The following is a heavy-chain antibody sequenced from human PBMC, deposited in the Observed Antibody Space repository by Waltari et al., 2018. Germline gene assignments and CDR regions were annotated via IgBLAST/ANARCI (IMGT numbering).Heavy chain of an antibody. CDR3: GNLAR. V-gene: IGHV4-34*01. CDR1: GGSFNDYS. D-gene: IGHD1-1*01. Sequence: QVQIHQWGAGLLRPSETLSLTCAVSGGSFNDYSWSWIRQPPGKGLEWIGQINHSGDTDYNPSLMIRVSMSVDTSKKQVSLKLTSVTAADTAMYYCGNLARWGQGTRVTVSS. J-gene: IGHJ3*01. CDR2: INHSGDT.